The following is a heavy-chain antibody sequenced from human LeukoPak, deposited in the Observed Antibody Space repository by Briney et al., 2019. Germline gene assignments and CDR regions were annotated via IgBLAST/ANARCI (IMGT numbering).Heavy chain of an antibody. V-gene: IGHV4-59*08. Sequence: SETLSLTCTVSGGSISSYYWSWIRQPPGKGLEWIGYIYYSGGTNYSPSLKSRVTISVDTSKNQFSLKLSSVTAADTAVYYCARSGQLRYFDWHYFDYWGQGTLVTVSS. J-gene: IGHJ4*02. CDR2: IYYSGGT. CDR3: ARSGQLRYFDWHYFDY. D-gene: IGHD3-9*01. CDR1: GGSISSYY.